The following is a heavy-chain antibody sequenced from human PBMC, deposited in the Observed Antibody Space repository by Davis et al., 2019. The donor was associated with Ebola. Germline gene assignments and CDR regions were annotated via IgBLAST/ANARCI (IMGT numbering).Heavy chain of an antibody. V-gene: IGHV3-33*03. Sequence: GGSLRLSCAASGFTFSSYGMHWVRQAPGKGLEWVAVIWYDGSNKYYADSVKGRFTISRDNSKNSLYLQMNSLRTEDTALYYCAKDIFRVFVVGCMDVWGQGTTVTVSS. J-gene: IGHJ6*02. CDR2: IWYDGSNK. D-gene: IGHD2-15*01. CDR3: AKDIFRVFVVGCMDV. CDR1: GFTFSSYG.